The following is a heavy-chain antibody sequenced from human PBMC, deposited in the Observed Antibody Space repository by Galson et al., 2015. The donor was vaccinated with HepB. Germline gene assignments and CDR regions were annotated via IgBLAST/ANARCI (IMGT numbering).Heavy chain of an antibody. Sequence: SLRLSCAASGFTFSSYWMNWVRQAPGKGLEWVANIKEDGREKYYVDSVRGRFIISRDNAKNSLYLQMNSLRAEDTAVYYCARSASEPSDYYYHGMDVWGRGTTVTVSS. CDR1: GFTFSSYW. D-gene: IGHD1-14*01. CDR3: ARSASEPSDYYYHGMDV. J-gene: IGHJ6*02. CDR2: IKEDGREK. V-gene: IGHV3-7*03.